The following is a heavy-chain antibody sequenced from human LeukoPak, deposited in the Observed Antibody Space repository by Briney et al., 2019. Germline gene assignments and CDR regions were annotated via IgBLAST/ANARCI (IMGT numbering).Heavy chain of an antibody. Sequence: ASVKVSCKASGYTFTGYYMHWVRQAPGQGLEWMGWINPKSGGTNYAQKFQGRVTMTRDTSISTAYMELGRLRSDDTAGYYCARDVGILVADSFDPWGQGTLVTVSS. V-gene: IGHV1-2*02. CDR3: ARDVGILVADSFDP. CDR1: GYTFTGYY. J-gene: IGHJ5*02. D-gene: IGHD2-15*01. CDR2: INPKSGGT.